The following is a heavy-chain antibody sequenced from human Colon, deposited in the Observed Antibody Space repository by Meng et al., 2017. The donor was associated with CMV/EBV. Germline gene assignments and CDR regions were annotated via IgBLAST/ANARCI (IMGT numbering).Heavy chain of an antibody. J-gene: IGHJ4*02. V-gene: IGHV1-18*01. CDR3: ARGRPNWSGVLDY. D-gene: IGHD1-1*01. CDR1: GYTFTSYG. CDR2: ISGSTGYT. Sequence: VQLVQSGAEVKGPGASVLVSCRSSGYTFTSYGINWVRQAPGQGLEWMGWISGSTGYTNRAQKFQGRVTMTTDTSTSTAYLALTSLTSNDTAVYYCARGRPNWSGVLDYWGQGTLVTVSS.